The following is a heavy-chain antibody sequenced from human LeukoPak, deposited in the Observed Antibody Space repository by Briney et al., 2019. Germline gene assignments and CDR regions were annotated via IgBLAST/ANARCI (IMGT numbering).Heavy chain of an antibody. Sequence: ASVKVSCKASGYTFTGHYIRWMRQAPGQGLEWMGLINPSGGNTNYAQNFQGRVTMTRDTSASTVYMELSSLRSEDTAIYYCARIRDGYNDAYDIWGQGTVVTVPS. J-gene: IGHJ3*02. CDR2: INPSGGNT. CDR1: GYTFTGHY. CDR3: ARIRDGYNDAYDI. D-gene: IGHD5-24*01. V-gene: IGHV1-46*01.